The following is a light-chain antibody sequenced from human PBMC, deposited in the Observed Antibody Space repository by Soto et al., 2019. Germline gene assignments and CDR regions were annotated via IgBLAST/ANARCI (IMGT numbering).Light chain of an antibody. CDR1: SSNIGSYT. Sequence: QSVLTQPPSTSGTPGQRVTISCSGSSSNIGSYTVKWFQQLQGTAPKILISSNHPRPSGVPDRFSGSKSGTSASLAISGLHSDDEGDDRLNAQGVLGTGTKLTVL. CDR2: SNH. V-gene: IGLV1-44*01. CDR3: NAQGV. J-gene: IGLJ1*01.